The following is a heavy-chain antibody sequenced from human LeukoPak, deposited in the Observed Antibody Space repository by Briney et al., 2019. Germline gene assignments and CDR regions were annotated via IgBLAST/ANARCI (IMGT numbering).Heavy chain of an antibody. CDR2: IYYSRST. D-gene: IGHD3-22*01. Sequence: SETLSLTCTVSGGSISSYYWSWIRQPPGKGLEWIGYIYYSRSTNYNPSLKSRVTISVDTSKNQFSLKLSSVTAADTAVYYCAARRYYDSSPWGQGTLVTVSS. CDR3: AARRYYDSSP. V-gene: IGHV4-59*08. J-gene: IGHJ4*02. CDR1: GGSISSYY.